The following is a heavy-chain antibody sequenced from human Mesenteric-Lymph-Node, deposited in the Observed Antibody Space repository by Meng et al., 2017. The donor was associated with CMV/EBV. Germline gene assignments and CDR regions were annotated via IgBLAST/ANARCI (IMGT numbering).Heavy chain of an antibody. CDR2: IYYSGST. Sequence: SETLSLTCTVSGGSISSGDYYWSWIRQPSGKGLEWIGYIYYSGSTYYNPSLKSRVTISVDTSKNQFSLKLSSVTAADMAVYYCARAIYGDWFDPWGQGTLVTVSS. D-gene: IGHD4-17*01. V-gene: IGHV4-30-4*08. J-gene: IGHJ5*02. CDR3: ARAIYGDWFDP. CDR1: GGSISSGDYY.